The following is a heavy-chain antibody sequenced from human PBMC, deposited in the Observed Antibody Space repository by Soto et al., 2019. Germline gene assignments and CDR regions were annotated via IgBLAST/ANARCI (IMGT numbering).Heavy chain of an antibody. J-gene: IGHJ3*02. CDR3: ARDTGYCSSTSCYHNGFDI. Sequence: QVQLVEPGGGVVQPGRSLRLSCEASGFTFSSYGMHWVRQAPGKGLEWVAVIWYDGSNKYYADSVKGRFTISRDNSKNTLYLQMNSLRAEDTAVYYCARDTGYCSSTSCYHNGFDIWGQGTMVTVSS. CDR1: GFTFSSYG. CDR2: IWYDGSNK. V-gene: IGHV3-33*01. D-gene: IGHD2-2*03.